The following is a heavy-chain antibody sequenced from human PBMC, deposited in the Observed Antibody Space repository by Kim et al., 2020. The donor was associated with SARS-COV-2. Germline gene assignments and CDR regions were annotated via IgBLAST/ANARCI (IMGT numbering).Heavy chain of an antibody. CDR3: ARDREWELLLDY. Sequence: NYAQKFQGRVTITADKSTSTAYMELSSLRSEDTAVYYCARDREWELLLDYWGQGTLVTVSS. J-gene: IGHJ4*02. D-gene: IGHD1-26*01. V-gene: IGHV1-69*04.